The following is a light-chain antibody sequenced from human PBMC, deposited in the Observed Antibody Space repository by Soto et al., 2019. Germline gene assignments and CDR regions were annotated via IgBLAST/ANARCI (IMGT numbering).Light chain of an antibody. CDR1: QSFSGH. CDR3: QQRSKWRT. CDR2: DAS. V-gene: IGKV3-11*01. Sequence: EIVLTQSPDTLSLSPGERATLSCRASQSFSGHLAWYQQKPGQAPRLLIYDASKRATGIPARFSRSGFGTDYTLTISSLEPEDFAVYYCQQRSKWRTFGPGTKVDIK. J-gene: IGKJ1*01.